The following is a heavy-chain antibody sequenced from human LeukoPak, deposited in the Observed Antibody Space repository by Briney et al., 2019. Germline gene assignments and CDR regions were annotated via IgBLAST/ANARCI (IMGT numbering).Heavy chain of an antibody. CDR2: ISGSGGST. J-gene: IGHJ4*02. V-gene: IGHV3-23*01. CDR3: ARARVRGEDWDY. Sequence: GGSLRLSCAASGFTFSSYAMSWVRQAPGKGLEWVSAISGSGGSTYYADPVKGRFTISRDNSKNTLYLQMNSLRAEDTAVYYCARARVRGEDWDYWGQGTLVTVSS. CDR1: GFTFSSYA. D-gene: IGHD3-10*01.